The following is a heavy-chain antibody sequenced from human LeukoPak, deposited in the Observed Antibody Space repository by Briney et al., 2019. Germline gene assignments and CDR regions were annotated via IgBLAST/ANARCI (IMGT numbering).Heavy chain of an antibody. CDR2: ISGSGGGT. Sequence: GGSLRLSCAASGFAFRIYAMSWVRQAPGKGLEWVSSISGSGGGTYYADSVKGRFTISRDNSRNTVYLEMNSLRAEDTAVYHCAKEGSGWSSYHYYGMDVWGQGTTVIVSS. CDR1: GFAFRIYA. V-gene: IGHV3-23*01. D-gene: IGHD6-19*01. CDR3: AKEGSGWSSYHYYGMDV. J-gene: IGHJ6*02.